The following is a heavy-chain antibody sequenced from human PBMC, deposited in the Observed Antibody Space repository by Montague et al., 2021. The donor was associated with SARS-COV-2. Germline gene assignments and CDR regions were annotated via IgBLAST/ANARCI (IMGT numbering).Heavy chain of an antibody. V-gene: IGHV4-4*02. CDR1: GGSISSSNW. CDR3: ARVRRSWFPPYYYGMDV. J-gene: IGHJ6*02. D-gene: IGHD6-13*01. Sequence: SETLSLTCAVSGGSISSSNWWSWVRQPPGKGLEWIGGIYHSGSTTYNPSLKSRVTISVDKSKNQFSLKLSSVTAAATAVYYCARVRRSWFPPYYYGMDVWGQGTTVTVSS. CDR2: IYHSGST.